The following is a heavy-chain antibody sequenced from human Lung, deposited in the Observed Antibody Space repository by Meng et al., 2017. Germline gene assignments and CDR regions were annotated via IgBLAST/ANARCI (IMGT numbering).Heavy chain of an antibody. J-gene: IGHJ5*02. CDR2: SLILEAP. V-gene: IGHV4-34*01. D-gene: IGHD6-19*01. Sequence: QPPGKGLECIGKSLILEAPATSHNPSLRSRVTMSVDTSKNQFSLKLSSVTAADTAVYYCARHPGRYSSGRNWFDPWGQGTLVTVSS. CDR3: ARHPGRYSSGRNWFDP.